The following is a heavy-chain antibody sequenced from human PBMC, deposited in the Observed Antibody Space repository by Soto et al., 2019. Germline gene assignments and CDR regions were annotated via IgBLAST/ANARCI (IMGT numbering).Heavy chain of an antibody. D-gene: IGHD3-22*01. CDR1: GFTFSSYW. V-gene: IGHV3-74*01. J-gene: IGHJ4*02. CDR3: ARESFRDSSGYFHFDY. Sequence: PGGSLRLSGAASGFTFSSYWMHWVRQAPGKGLVWVSRINSDGSSTSYADSVKGRFTISRDNAKNTLYLQMNSLRAEDTAVYYCARESFRDSSGYFHFDYWGQGTLVTVSS. CDR2: INSDGSST.